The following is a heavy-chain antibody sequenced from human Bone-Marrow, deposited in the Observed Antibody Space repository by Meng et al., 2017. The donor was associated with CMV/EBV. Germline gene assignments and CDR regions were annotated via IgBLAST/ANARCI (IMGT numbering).Heavy chain of an antibody. V-gene: IGHV3-21*01. J-gene: IGHJ6*02. CDR2: ISFSSSYI. D-gene: IGHD2-2*01. Sequence: GESLKISCAASGFIFSTYSMTWVRQAPGKGLEWVSSISFSSSYIHYADSVKGRFTISRDNSKNTLYLQMNSLRAEDTAVYYCAKRGYCSSTSCYEGGYYYYGMDVWGQGTTVTVSS. CDR3: AKRGYCSSTSCYEGGYYYYGMDV. CDR1: GFIFSTYS.